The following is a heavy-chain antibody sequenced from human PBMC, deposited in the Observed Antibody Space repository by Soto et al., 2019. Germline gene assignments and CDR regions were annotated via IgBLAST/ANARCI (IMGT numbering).Heavy chain of an antibody. V-gene: IGHV5-10-1*01. CDR1: GYSFTSYW. Sequence: PGESLKISCKGSGYSFTSYWISWVRQMPGKGLEWMGRIDPSDSYTNYSPSFQGHVTISADKSISTAYLQWSSLKASDTAMYYCARLAWSGDISYYYGMDVWGHGTTVTVSS. CDR2: IDPSDSYT. CDR3: ARLAWSGDISYYYGMDV. J-gene: IGHJ6*02. D-gene: IGHD3-3*01.